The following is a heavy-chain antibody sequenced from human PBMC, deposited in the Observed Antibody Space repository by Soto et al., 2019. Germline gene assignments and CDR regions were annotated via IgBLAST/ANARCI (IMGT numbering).Heavy chain of an antibody. CDR3: ARVSSGYSSGWYLASGSNWFDP. CDR1: GYTFTSYA. D-gene: IGHD6-19*01. CDR2: INAGNGNT. V-gene: IGHV1-3*01. Sequence: GASVKVSCKASGYTFTSYAMHWVRQAPGQRLEWMGWINAGNGNTKYSQKFQGRVTITRDTSASTAYMELSSLRSEDTAVYYCARVSSGYSSGWYLASGSNWFDPWGQGTLVTVSS. J-gene: IGHJ5*02.